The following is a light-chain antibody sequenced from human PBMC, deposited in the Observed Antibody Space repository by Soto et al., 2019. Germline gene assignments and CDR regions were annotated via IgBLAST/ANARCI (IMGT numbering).Light chain of an antibody. CDR1: SSNIGSKT. Sequence: QSVLIQPPSVSGTPGQRVTISCSGSSSNIGSKTVNWFQQLPGTAPRLLIYIDKQRPSGVPDRFSGSRSGTSASLAICGLQSDDEADFYCAAWDDSLEAWVFGGGTKLTVL. CDR2: IDK. V-gene: IGLV1-44*01. CDR3: AAWDDSLEAWV. J-gene: IGLJ3*02.